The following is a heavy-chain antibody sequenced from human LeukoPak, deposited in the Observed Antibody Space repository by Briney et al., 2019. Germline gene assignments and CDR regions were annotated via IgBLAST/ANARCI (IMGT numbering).Heavy chain of an antibody. J-gene: IGHJ4*02. V-gene: IGHV4-39*07. D-gene: IGHD6-6*01. CDR1: GGSISSSSYY. Sequence: KSSETLSLTCTVSGGSISSSSYYWGWIRQPPGKGLEWIGSIYYSGSTYYNPSLKSRVTISVDTSKNQFSLKLSSVTAADTAVYYCSRAPRIAAAIDYWGQGTLVTVSS. CDR2: IYYSGST. CDR3: SRAPRIAAAIDY.